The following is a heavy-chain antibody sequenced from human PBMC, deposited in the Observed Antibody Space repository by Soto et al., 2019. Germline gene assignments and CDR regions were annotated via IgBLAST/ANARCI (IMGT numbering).Heavy chain of an antibody. CDR2: INPNGGGT. Sequence: QVQLVQSAAEVREPGASVKVSCKVSGYIFSAYYIHWVRQAPGQGLEWMAWINPNGGGTTYAQKFQGRVTITRDTSTNTFYLELSSLRYDDTAVYYCAKENEYYDGSEENDALDIWGQGTMVTVSS. V-gene: IGHV1-2*02. D-gene: IGHD3-22*01. CDR3: AKENEYYDGSEENDALDI. J-gene: IGHJ3*02. CDR1: GYIFSAYY.